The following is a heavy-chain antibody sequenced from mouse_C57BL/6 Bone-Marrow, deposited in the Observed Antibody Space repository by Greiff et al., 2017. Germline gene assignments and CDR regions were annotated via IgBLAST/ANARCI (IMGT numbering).Heavy chain of an antibody. J-gene: IGHJ4*01. Sequence: QVKLLQPGADLVMPGASVKLSCKASGYTFTSYWMHWVKQRPGQGLEWIGKIDPSDSYTYYIQKFKGKSTLTVAKTASTAYMLLSSLTSEDSAGNYCSRKVGRWAMDYWGQGTSVTVSS. CDR3: SRKVGRWAMDY. CDR2: IDPSDSYT. CDR1: GYTFTSYW. V-gene: IGHV1-69*01. D-gene: IGHD1-1*02.